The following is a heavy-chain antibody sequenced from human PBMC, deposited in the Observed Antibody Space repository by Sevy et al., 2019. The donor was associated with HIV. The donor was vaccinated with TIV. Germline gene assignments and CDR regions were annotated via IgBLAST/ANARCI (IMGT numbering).Heavy chain of an antibody. CDR1: GFTFGDYG. J-gene: IGHJ4*02. D-gene: IGHD3-9*01. CDR2: ISSDSGSI. Sequence: GGSLRLSCAASGFTFGDYGMHWVRQAPGKGLEWVSGISSDSGSIGYANSVKGRFTISRVNANNAVYLQMNSLRTEDTALYYCAKGRQDWSLEYWGQGTLVTVSS. V-gene: IGHV3-9*01. CDR3: AKGRQDWSLEY.